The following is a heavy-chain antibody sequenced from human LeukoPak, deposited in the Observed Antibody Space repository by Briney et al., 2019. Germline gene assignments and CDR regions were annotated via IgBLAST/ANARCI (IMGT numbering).Heavy chain of an antibody. D-gene: IGHD6-6*01. CDR1: GGTFSSYG. Sequence: GASVKVSCKASGGTFSSYGISWVRQAPGQGLEWMGGIIPIFGTANYAQKFQGRVRITADESTSTAYMELSSLRSEDTAVYYCARLDEYRSSSRYYGMDVWGQGTTVTVSS. CDR3: ARLDEYRSSSRYYGMDV. V-gene: IGHV1-69*13. CDR2: IIPIFGTA. J-gene: IGHJ6*02.